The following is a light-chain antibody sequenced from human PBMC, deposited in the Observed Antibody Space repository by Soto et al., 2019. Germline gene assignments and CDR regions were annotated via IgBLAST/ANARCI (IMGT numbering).Light chain of an antibody. J-gene: IGKJ5*01. CDR1: QSVSSSY. CDR2: GAS. V-gene: IGKV3-20*01. CDR3: QHYGGSPLVT. Sequence: EIVLTQSQGTLSLSPGERATRTCRASQSVSSSYLAWYQQKPGRAPRLLIYGASSRATGIPARFSGSGSGTDFTLTISSLEPEDFSVYFCQHYGGSPLVTFGQGTRLEIK.